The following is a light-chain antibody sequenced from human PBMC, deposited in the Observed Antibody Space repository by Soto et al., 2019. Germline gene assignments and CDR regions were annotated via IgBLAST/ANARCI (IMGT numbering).Light chain of an antibody. V-gene: IGKV1-39*01. Sequence: DIQMTQSPSSLAASVGDSVTITCRASQSISTLLNWYQRKPGKAPYLLIYAASTLQSGVPSRFSGVGSGTDFSLTISTLQPEDFASYYCQQSSTLPLTFGGGTQVEIK. CDR3: QQSSTLPLT. J-gene: IGKJ4*01. CDR2: AAS. CDR1: QSISTL.